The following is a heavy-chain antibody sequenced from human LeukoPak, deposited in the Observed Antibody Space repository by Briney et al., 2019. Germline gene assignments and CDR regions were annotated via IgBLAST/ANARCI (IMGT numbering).Heavy chain of an antibody. D-gene: IGHD6-19*01. J-gene: IGHJ4*02. Sequence: PGGSLRLSCVASEFTFSSYNMNWVRQAPGKGLEWVSSISSSGSYIYYADAVKGRFTVSRDNSKNTLYLQMNSLRAEETAVYYCAREGREWLSVGIDYWGQGTLVTVSS. CDR2: ISSSGSYI. CDR3: AREGREWLSVGIDY. V-gene: IGHV3-21*01. CDR1: EFTFSSYN.